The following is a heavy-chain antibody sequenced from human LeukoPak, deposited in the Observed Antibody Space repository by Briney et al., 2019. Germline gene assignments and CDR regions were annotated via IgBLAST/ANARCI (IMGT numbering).Heavy chain of an antibody. J-gene: IGHJ3*02. Sequence: PSETLSLTCTVSGYSISSGYYWGWIRQPPGKGLEWIGSIYHSGRTYYNPSLKSRVTISVDTSKNQFSLKLSSVTAADTAVYYCARGTVFSGAFDIWGQGTMVTVSS. D-gene: IGHD1-1*01. V-gene: IGHV4-38-2*02. CDR1: GYSISSGYY. CDR2: IYHSGRT. CDR3: ARGTVFSGAFDI.